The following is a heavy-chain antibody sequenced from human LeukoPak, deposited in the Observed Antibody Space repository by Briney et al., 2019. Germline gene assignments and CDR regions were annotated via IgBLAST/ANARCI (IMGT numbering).Heavy chain of an antibody. D-gene: IGHD6-13*01. CDR1: RGSISNYY. V-gene: IGHV4-4*07. CDR3: ARDRTHPTQIAVAGTFDY. J-gene: IGHJ4*02. CDR2: IYTSEST. Sequence: SETLSLTCTVSRGSISNYYWSWIRQPAGKGLEWIGRIYTSESTNYNPFLQSPVTMSVDTSKNQFSLKLSSVTAADTAVYYCARDRTHPTQIAVAGTFDYWGQGTLVTVSS.